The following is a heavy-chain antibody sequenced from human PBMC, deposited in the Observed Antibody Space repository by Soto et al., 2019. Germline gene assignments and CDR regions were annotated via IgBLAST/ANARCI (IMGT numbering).Heavy chain of an antibody. J-gene: IGHJ5*02. Sequence: SSETLSLTCAVYGGSFSGYYWSWIRQPPGKGLEWIGEINHSGSTNYNPSLKSRVTISVDTSKNQFSLKLSSVTAADTAVYYCARARSYGSGIKWFDPWGQGTQVTVSS. CDR2: INHSGST. V-gene: IGHV4-34*01. CDR3: ARARSYGSGIKWFDP. CDR1: GGSFSGYY. D-gene: IGHD3-10*01.